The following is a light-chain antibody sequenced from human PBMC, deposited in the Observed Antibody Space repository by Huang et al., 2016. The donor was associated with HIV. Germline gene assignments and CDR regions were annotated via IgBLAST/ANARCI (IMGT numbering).Light chain of an antibody. CDR2: AAS. CDR1: QNIRTY. V-gene: IGKV1-39*01. CDR3: QESYNTPWT. Sequence: DIQMTQSPSSLSASVGDRVTITCRTSQNIRTYLNWYQHKPGKAPKLLIYAASSLHSGGPSRFSGSGSGTDFTLTISSLQPEDVATYYCQESYNTPWTFGQGTKVEIK. J-gene: IGKJ1*01.